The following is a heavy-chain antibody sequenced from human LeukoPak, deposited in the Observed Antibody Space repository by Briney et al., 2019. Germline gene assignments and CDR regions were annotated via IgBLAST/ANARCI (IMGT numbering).Heavy chain of an antibody. CDR3: ARDRALGTTGEYYYGMDV. Sequence: SETLSLTCTVSGGSISSYYWSWIGQPPGKGLEWIGYIYYSGSTNYNPSLKSRVTISVDTSKNQFSLKLGSVTAADTAVYYCARDRALGTTGEYYYGMDVWGQGTTVTVSS. V-gene: IGHV4-59*01. J-gene: IGHJ6*02. CDR1: GGSISSYY. CDR2: IYYSGST. D-gene: IGHD1-1*01.